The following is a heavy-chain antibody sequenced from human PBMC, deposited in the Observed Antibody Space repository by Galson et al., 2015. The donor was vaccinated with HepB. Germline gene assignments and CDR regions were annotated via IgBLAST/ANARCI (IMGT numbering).Heavy chain of an antibody. Sequence: SLRLSCAASGFPFSDYPMSWFRQAPGKGLEWVGFIRSKAYGGTTEYAASVKGRFTVSRDDSKSIAYLQMSSLKTEDTATYYCARGRGFCSGTTCYSGLTIDYWGQGTLVTVSS. J-gene: IGHJ4*02. CDR3: ARGRGFCSGTTCYSGLTIDY. D-gene: IGHD2-2*01. CDR2: IRSKAYGGTT. V-gene: IGHV3-49*03. CDR1: GFPFSDYP.